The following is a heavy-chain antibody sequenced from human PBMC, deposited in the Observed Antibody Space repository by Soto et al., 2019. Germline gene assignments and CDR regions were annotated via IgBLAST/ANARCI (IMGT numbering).Heavy chain of an antibody. CDR2: IKQDGSEK. CDR3: ARALWDYYDSSGYG. Sequence: EVQLVESGGGLVQPGGSLRLSCAASGFTFSSYWMSWVRQAPGKGLEWVANIKQDGSEKYYVDAVKGRFTISRDNAKNSLYLQMNSLRAEDTAVYYCARALWDYYDSSGYGWGQGTLVTVSS. D-gene: IGHD3-22*01. CDR1: GFTFSSYW. V-gene: IGHV3-7*01. J-gene: IGHJ4*02.